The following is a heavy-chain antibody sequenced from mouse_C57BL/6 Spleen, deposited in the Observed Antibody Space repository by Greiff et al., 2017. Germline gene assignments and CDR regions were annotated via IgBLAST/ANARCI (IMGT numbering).Heavy chain of an antibody. D-gene: IGHD1-1*01. J-gene: IGHJ2*01. V-gene: IGHV1-52*01. CDR3: ARATTVHYFDY. Sequence: QVQLQQPGAELVRPGSSVKLSCKASGYTFTSYWMHWVKPRPIKGLEWIGNIDPSDSETHYNQKFKDKATLTVDKSSSTAYMQLSSLTSEDSAVYYCARATTVHYFDYWGQGTTLTVSS. CDR1: GYTFTSYW. CDR2: IDPSDSET.